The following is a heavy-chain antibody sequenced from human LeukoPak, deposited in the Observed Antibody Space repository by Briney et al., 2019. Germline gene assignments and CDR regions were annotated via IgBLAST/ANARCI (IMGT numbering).Heavy chain of an antibody. CDR2: TSNSGSTK. J-gene: IGHJ6*03. CDR3: ARDHSNDFWSGSGPLYYMDV. CDR1: GFTFSDYY. V-gene: IGHV3-11*01. Sequence: GGSLRLSCTASGFTFSDYYMNWIRQTPGKGLEWVSYTSNSGSTKSYADSVEGRFTISRDNAKNSLYLQMNSLRAEDTAVYYCARDHSNDFWSGSGPLYYMDVWGKGTTVTVSS. D-gene: IGHD3-3*01.